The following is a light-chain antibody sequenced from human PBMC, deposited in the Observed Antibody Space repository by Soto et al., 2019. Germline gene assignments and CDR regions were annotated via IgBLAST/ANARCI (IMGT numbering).Light chain of an antibody. CDR3: SSYTSSDAYVL. V-gene: IGLV2-14*01. J-gene: IGLJ2*01. CDR1: SSDIGDYNY. CDR2: EVS. Sequence: QSALAQPASVSGSPGQSITISCTGSSSDIGDYNYVSWYQQHPGKAPKLIIYEVSNRASGVSDRFSAYKSGNTASLTISGLQPEDEADYSCSSYTSSDAYVLFGGGTKVTVL.